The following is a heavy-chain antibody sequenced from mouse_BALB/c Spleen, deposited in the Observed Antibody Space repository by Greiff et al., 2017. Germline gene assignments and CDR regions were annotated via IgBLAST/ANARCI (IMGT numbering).Heavy chain of an antibody. CDR2: ISSGGGST. CDR3: ARRAPYGTYAMDY. CDR1: GFAFSSYD. D-gene: IGHD2-1*01. J-gene: IGHJ4*01. V-gene: IGHV5-12-1*01. Sequence: EVQVVESGGGLVKPGGSLKLSCAASGFAFSSYDMSWVRQTPEKRLEWVAYISSGGGSTYYPDTVKGRFTISRDNAKNTLYLQMSSLKSEDTAMYYCARRAPYGTYAMDYWGQGTSVTVSS.